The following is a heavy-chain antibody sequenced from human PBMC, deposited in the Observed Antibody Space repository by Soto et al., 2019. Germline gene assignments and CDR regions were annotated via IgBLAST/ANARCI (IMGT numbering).Heavy chain of an antibody. CDR2: LIPLFGTT. V-gene: IGHV1-69*06. Sequence: QVQLVQSGAEVKKPGSSVKVSCEASGGTFSGHAISWVRQAPGQGPEWMGGLIPLFGTTQHAQNFQGRLTITADKSTSPAYMELPSLRFAAPAIYFFARGPNWGYRFDSWGQGTLVTVSS. D-gene: IGHD7-27*01. CDR3: ARGPNWGYRFDS. J-gene: IGHJ4*02. CDR1: GGTFSGHA.